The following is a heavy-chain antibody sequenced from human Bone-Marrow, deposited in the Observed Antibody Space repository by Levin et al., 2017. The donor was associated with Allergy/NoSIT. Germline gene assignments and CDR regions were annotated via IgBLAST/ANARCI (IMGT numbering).Heavy chain of an antibody. CDR2: IFHSGST. J-gene: IGHJ1*01. V-gene: IGHV4-30-2*01. D-gene: IGHD1-7*01. Sequence: PSQTLSLTCAVSGASIANGGNSWSWIRQPPGKGLEWIGHIFHSGSTFYNPSLKSRVTISVDLSKNQFSLNLSSVTAADTAVYYCARAGGPGNYFVFFQYWGQGIPVTVTS. CDR3: ARAGGPGNYFVFFQY. CDR1: GASIANGGNS.